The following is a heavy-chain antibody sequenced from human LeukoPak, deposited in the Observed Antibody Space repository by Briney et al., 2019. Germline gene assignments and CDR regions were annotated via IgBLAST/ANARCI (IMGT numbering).Heavy chain of an antibody. Sequence: SVKVSSKDSGDTFIIYAISWVRQAPGQGGEWMGGIIPIFGTANYTQKFQGRVTITADESTSTAYMELSSLRSEDTAVYYCAGERDLNTYCGADCYSLFDYWGQGTLVTVSS. CDR1: GDTFIIYA. CDR2: IIPIFGTA. D-gene: IGHD2-21*02. CDR3: AGERDLNTYCGADCYSLFDY. V-gene: IGHV1-69*13. J-gene: IGHJ4*02.